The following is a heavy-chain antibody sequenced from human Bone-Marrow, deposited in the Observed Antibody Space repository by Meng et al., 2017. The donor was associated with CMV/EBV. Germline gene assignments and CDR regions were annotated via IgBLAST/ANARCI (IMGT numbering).Heavy chain of an antibody. J-gene: IGHJ3*01. Sequence: ASVKDSCKASGYIFTDYYIHWVRQAPGQSLEWMGWINPNSGGTHYAQKFQGRVTMTSDTSISTAYMELSRLTYDDASVYYCARDKLDPDAFDLWGQGTVVTVSS. CDR2: INPNSGGT. D-gene: IGHD3-9*01. V-gene: IGHV1-2*02. CDR1: GYIFTDYY. CDR3: ARDKLDPDAFDL.